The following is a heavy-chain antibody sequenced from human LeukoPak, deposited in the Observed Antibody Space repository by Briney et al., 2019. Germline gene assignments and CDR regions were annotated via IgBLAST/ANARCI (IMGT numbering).Heavy chain of an antibody. CDR3: ARANSITGYSYGYGYYYYMDV. J-gene: IGHJ6*03. CDR2: IYSGGST. CDR1: GFTVSSNY. V-gene: IGHV3-53*01. D-gene: IGHD5-18*01. Sequence: GGPLRLSCAASGFTVSSNYMSWVRQAPGKGLEWVSVIYSGGSTYYADSVKGRFTISRDNSKNTLYLQMNSLRAEDTAVYYCARANSITGYSYGYGYYYYMDVWGKGTTVTVSS.